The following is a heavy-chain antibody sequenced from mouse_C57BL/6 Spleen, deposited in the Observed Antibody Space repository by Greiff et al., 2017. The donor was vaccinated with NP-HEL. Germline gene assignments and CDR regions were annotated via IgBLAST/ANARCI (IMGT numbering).Heavy chain of an antibody. Sequence: DVKLQESGPGLVKPSQSLSLTCSVTGYSITSGYYWNWIRQFPGNKLEWMGYISYDGSNNYNPSLKNRISITRDTSKNQFFLKLNSVTTEDTATYYCAREGGLLWYFDVWGTGTTVTVSS. CDR2: ISYDGSN. CDR3: AREGGLLWYFDV. CDR1: GYSITSGYY. D-gene: IGHD1-1*02. J-gene: IGHJ1*03. V-gene: IGHV3-6*01.